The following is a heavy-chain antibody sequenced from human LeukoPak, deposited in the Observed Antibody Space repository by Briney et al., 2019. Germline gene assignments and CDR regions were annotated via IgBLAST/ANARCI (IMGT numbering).Heavy chain of an antibody. D-gene: IGHD1-7*01. CDR2: ISWNSGSI. Sequence: PGGSLRLSCAASGFTFSSYAMSWVRQAPGKGLEWVSGISWNSGSIGYADSVKGRFTISRDNAKKSLYLQMNSLRAEDTALYYCAKASVYGITGTTHFDYWGQGTLVTVSS. V-gene: IGHV3-9*01. J-gene: IGHJ4*02. CDR1: GFTFSSYA. CDR3: AKASVYGITGTTHFDY.